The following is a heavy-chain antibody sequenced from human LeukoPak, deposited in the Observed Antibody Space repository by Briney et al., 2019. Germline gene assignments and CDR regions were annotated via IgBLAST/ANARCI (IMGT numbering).Heavy chain of an antibody. V-gene: IGHV5-51*01. D-gene: IGHD6-6*01. CDR1: GYRFAIYW. Sequence: GKSLKISCKSSGYRFAIYWIGWVRQMPGKGLEWMGIIYPGDSDTQYSPSFQGQVTISVDKSINTAYLQWSSLKASDTATYYCASPLLVRNSSAFDVWGQGTVVTVSS. CDR3: ASPLLVRNSSAFDV. CDR2: IYPGDSDT. J-gene: IGHJ3*01.